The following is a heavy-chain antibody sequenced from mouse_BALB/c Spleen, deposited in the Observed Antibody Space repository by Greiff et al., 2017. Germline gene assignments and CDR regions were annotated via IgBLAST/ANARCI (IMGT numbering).Heavy chain of an antibody. CDR3: ARDLITTATGAMDY. V-gene: IGHV3-6*02. J-gene: IGHJ4*01. CDR2: ISYDGSN. CDR1: GYSITSGYY. Sequence: EVQVVESGPGLVKPSQSLSLTCSVTGYSITSGYYWNWIRQFPGNKLEWMGYISYDGSNNYNPSLKNRISITRDTSKNQFFLKLNSVTTEDTATYYCARDLITTATGAMDYWGQGTSVTVSS. D-gene: IGHD1-2*01.